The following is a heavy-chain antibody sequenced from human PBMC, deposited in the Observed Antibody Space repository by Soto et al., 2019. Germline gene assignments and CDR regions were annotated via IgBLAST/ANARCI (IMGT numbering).Heavy chain of an antibody. J-gene: IGHJ4*02. CDR2: IKSDGSST. CDR1: EFTFSNYW. V-gene: IGHV3-74*01. D-gene: IGHD6-19*01. Sequence: PGGSLRLSCAASEFTFSNYWMCWVRQAPGKGLVWVSRIKSDGSSTSYADSVEGRFTISRDNAKNTLYLQMSSLRGEDTAVYYCARSPSSGWYYFDYWXQGALVTV. CDR3: ARSPSSGWYYFDY.